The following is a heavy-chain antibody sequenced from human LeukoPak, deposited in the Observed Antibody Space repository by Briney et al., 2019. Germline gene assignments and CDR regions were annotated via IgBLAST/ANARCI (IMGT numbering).Heavy chain of an antibody. CDR1: GYTFTSHY. Sequence: ASVKVSCKASGYTFTSHYMHWVRRAPGQGLEWMGWINPNSGGTKYGKKFQGRVSMTSDTSMSTAYMELPKLKSYHTAVYFFSREGDHFYFCCYFHFPYSFYILGQGTVVTISS. V-gene: IGHV1-2*02. D-gene: IGHD3-22*01. CDR3: SREGDHFYFCCYFHFPYSFYI. CDR2: INPNSGGT. J-gene: IGHJ3*02.